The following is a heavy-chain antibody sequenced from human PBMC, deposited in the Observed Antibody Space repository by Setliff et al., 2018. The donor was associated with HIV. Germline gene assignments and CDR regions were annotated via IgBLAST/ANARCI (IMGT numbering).Heavy chain of an antibody. Sequence: SETLSLTCTVSGGSISSSSYYWGWIRQPPGKGLEWIGSSYYSGSTDHNPSLKRRVSISLDTSKNQFSLRLNSATAADTAVYYCARVYYNLWSSYFWEHVQLDPWSQGTRSPSP. D-gene: IGHD3-3*01. CDR2: SYYSGST. V-gene: IGHV4-39*07. J-gene: IGHJ5*02. CDR1: GGSISSSSYY. CDR3: ARVYYNLWSSYFWEHVQLDP.